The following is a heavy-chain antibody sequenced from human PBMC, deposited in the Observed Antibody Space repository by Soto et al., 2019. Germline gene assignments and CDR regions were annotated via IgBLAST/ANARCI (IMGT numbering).Heavy chain of an antibody. Sequence: HPGGSLRLSCAASGFTFSSYGMHWVRQAPGKGLEWVAVISYDGSNKYYADSVKGRFTISRDNSKNTLYLQMNSLRAEDTAVYYCAKAFGDSSGYPRNGYWGQGTLVTVSS. D-gene: IGHD3-22*01. CDR3: AKAFGDSSGYPRNGY. CDR2: ISYDGSNK. CDR1: GFTFSSYG. J-gene: IGHJ4*02. V-gene: IGHV3-30*18.